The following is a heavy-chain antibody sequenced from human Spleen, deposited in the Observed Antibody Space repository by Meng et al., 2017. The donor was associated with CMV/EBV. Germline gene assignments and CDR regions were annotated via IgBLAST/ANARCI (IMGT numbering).Heavy chain of an antibody. Sequence: SCAASGFTFSSYAMHWVRQAPGKGLEWVAVISYDGTNKYYADSVKGRFTISRDNSKNTLYLQMNSLRAEDTAVYYCASVDSSGYWGQGTLVTVSS. V-gene: IGHV3-30*04. CDR2: ISYDGTNK. CDR3: ASVDSSGY. D-gene: IGHD5-12*01. CDR1: GFTFSSYA. J-gene: IGHJ4*02.